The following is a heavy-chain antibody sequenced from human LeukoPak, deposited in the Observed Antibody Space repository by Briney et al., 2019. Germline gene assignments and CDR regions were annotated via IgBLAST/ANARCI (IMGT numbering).Heavy chain of an antibody. CDR3: ARLIEYRTSSRVFDI. Sequence: ASVKVSCKASGYTFTTYGFSWVRQAPGQGLEWMGWITTYNGNTNYARKLQGRVTMTTDTSTNTAYMELGSLRPDDTAVYYCARLIEYRTSSRVFDIWGQGTMVTVSS. V-gene: IGHV1-18*01. CDR2: ITTYNGNT. CDR1: GYTFTTYG. D-gene: IGHD6-6*01. J-gene: IGHJ3*02.